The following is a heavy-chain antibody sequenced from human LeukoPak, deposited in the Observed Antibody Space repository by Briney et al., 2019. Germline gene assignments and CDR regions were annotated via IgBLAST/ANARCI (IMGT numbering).Heavy chain of an antibody. J-gene: IGHJ5*02. D-gene: IGHD4-17*01. CDR2: INPNSGNT. V-gene: IGHV1-8*01. Sequence: ASVKVSCKASGYTFTSYDINWVRQATGQGLEWMGWINPNSGNTGYAQKFQGRVTMTRNTSISTAYMELSSLRSEDTAVYYCARGLATTGRFDPWGQGTLVTVSS. CDR1: GYTFTSYD. CDR3: ARGLATTGRFDP.